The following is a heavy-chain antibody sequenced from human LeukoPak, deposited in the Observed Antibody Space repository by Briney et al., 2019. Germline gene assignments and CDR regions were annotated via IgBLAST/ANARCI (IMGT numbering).Heavy chain of an antibody. J-gene: IGHJ5*02. V-gene: IGHV5-51*01. CDR3: ARRAYCAGDCPNWFDP. CDR2: IYPGDSDA. D-gene: IGHD2-21*02. Sequence: GESLKISCQASGYSFASYWIGWVRQMPGKGLEWMGIIYPGDSDARYNPSFQGQVTISADKSISTTYLQWSSLKASDTAIYYCARRAYCAGDCPNWFDPWGQGTLFTVSS. CDR1: GYSFASYW.